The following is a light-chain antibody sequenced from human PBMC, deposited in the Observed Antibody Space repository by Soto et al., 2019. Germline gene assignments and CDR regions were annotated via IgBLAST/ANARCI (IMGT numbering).Light chain of an antibody. V-gene: IGKV3-11*01. CDR3: QHRNNWPPYT. CDR1: QSVGNS. CDR2: DAS. J-gene: IGKJ2*01. Sequence: PGERATLSCRASQSVGNSLAWYQHTPGQSPRLLIYDASKRATGIPARFSGGGSETDFTLTNSSLEPEDFAVYYCQHRNNWPPYTFGQGTKLEIK.